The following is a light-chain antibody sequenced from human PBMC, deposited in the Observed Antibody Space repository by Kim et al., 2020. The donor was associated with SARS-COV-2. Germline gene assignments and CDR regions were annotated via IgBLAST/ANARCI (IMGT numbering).Light chain of an antibody. CDR3: QQRTNWPLT. J-gene: IGKJ4*01. CDR1: QIVTNY. Sequence: LSPWDRAPLSCRAIQIVTNYLVWYQQKPGQAPRLLIYDASNRATGIPARFSGSGSGTDFTLTISSLEPEDFAVYYCQQRTNWPLTFGGGTKVDIK. V-gene: IGKV3-11*01. CDR2: DAS.